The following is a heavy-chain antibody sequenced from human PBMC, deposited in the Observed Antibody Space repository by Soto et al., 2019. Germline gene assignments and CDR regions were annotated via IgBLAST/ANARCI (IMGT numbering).Heavy chain of an antibody. CDR2: ITNNGGTT. V-gene: IGHV3-23*01. Sequence: EVQLLESGGGLVQPGGSLRLSCAASGFTFSNYAMTWARQAPGEGLQWVSLITNNGGTTYYADSVKGRFTISRDNSKNTLYLQMNSLRAEDTAVYYCAKSATGATRRAFDIGGQVTMVTASS. D-gene: IGHD6-25*01. CDR1: GFTFSNYA. J-gene: IGHJ3*02. CDR3: AKSATGATRRAFDI.